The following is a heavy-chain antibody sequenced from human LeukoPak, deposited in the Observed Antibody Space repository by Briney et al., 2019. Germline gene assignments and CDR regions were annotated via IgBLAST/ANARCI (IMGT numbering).Heavy chain of an antibody. CDR2: INHSGST. Sequence: SETLSLTCAVYGGPFSGYYWSWIRQPPGKGLEWIGEINHSGSTNYNPSLKSRVTISVDTSKNQFSLKLSSVTAADTAVYYCARGREQWLVYNWFDPWGQGTLVTVSS. D-gene: IGHD6-19*01. CDR1: GGPFSGYY. J-gene: IGHJ5*02. V-gene: IGHV4-34*01. CDR3: ARGREQWLVYNWFDP.